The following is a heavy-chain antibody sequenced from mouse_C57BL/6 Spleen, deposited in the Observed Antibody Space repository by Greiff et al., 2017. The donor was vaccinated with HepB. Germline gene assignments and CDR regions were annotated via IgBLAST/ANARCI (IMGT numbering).Heavy chain of an antibody. D-gene: IGHD1-1*02. Sequence: EVQLQQSGPELVKPGASVKISCKASGYTFTDYYMNWVKHSHGKSLEWIGDINPKNGGTSYNQKFKGKATLTVDKSSSTAYMELRSLTSEDSAVYYCAGGTFAYWGQGTLVTVSA. CDR2: INPKNGGT. CDR3: AGGTFAY. V-gene: IGHV1-26*01. J-gene: IGHJ3*01. CDR1: GYTFTDYY.